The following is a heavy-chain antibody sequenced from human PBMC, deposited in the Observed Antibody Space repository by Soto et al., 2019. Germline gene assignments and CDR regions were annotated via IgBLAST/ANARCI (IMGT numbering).Heavy chain of an antibody. D-gene: IGHD6-19*01. J-gene: IGHJ6*02. V-gene: IGHV3-23*01. CDR2: ISGSGGST. CDR3: ARDQADYYYCMDV. Sequence: PGGSLRRSCAASGFTFSSYAMSWVRQAPGKGLEWVSAISGSGGSTYYADSVKGRFTISRDNSKNSLYLQMNSLRAEDTAVYYCARDQADYYYCMDVWGQGTTVTVSS. CDR1: GFTFSSYA.